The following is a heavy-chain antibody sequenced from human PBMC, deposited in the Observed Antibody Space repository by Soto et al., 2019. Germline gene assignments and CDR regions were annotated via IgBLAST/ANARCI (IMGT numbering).Heavy chain of an antibody. CDR1: GGTFSSYT. V-gene: IGHV1-69*08. J-gene: IGHJ6*02. CDR3: ARDPIAAAGNYYYYGMDV. Sequence: QVQLVQSGAEVKKPGSSVKVSCKASGGTFSSYTISWVRQAPGQGLEWMGRIIPILGIANYAQKFQGRVTITAYKSTSTPYMELSSLRSEDTAVYYCARDPIAAAGNYYYYGMDVWGQGTTVTVSS. CDR2: IIPILGIA. D-gene: IGHD6-13*01.